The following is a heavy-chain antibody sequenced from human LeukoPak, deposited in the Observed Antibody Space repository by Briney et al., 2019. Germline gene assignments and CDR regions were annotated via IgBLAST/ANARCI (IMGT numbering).Heavy chain of an antibody. CDR3: ASRTTYYDILTGYSNDAFDI. D-gene: IGHD3-9*01. J-gene: IGHJ3*02. CDR2: IYYSGST. Sequence: PSETLSLTCTVSGGSISSSSYYWGWIRQPPGKGLEWIGSIYYSGSTYYNPSLKSRVTISVDTSKNQFSLKLSSVTAADTAVYYCASRTTYYDILTGYSNDAFDIWGQGTMVTVSS. V-gene: IGHV4-39*01. CDR1: GGSISSSSYY.